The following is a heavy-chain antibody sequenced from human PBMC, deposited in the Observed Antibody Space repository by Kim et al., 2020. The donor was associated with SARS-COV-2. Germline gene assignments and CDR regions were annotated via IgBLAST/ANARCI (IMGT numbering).Heavy chain of an antibody. V-gene: IGHV4-4*02. CDR3: ARDAAGSYYFDY. D-gene: IGHD1-1*01. J-gene: IGHJ4*02. Sequence: NYSPSLKSRVTISVDKSKNQFSLKLSSVTAADTAVYYCARDAAGSYYFDYWGQGTLVTVSS.